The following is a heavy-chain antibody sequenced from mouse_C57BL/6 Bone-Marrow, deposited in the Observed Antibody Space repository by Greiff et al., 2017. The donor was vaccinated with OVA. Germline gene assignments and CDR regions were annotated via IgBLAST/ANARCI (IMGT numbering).Heavy chain of an antibody. V-gene: IGHV14-4*01. CDR2: IDPENGDT. CDR1: GFNIKDDY. J-gene: IGHJ4*01. Sequence: EVKLMESGAELVRPGASVKLSCTASGFNIKDDYMHWVKQRPEQGLEWIGWIDPENGDTEYASKFQGKATITADTSSNTAYLQLSSLTSEDTAVYYCTYYYGSMDYWGQGTSVTVSS. CDR3: TYYYGSMDY. D-gene: IGHD1-1*01.